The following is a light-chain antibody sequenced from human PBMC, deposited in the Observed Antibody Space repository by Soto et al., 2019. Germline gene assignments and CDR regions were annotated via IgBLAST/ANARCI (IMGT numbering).Light chain of an antibody. V-gene: IGKV3-20*01. CDR3: QQYGSSSWT. CDR2: GAS. CDR1: QSVGSSY. Sequence: EIVFTQSPGTLSFSPGERATLSCRASQSVGSSYLSWFQQKPGQAPRLLIYGASSRATGIPDMISGSGSGTDFTLTISSLEPEDFAVYYCQQYGSSSWTFGQGTKVDIK. J-gene: IGKJ1*01.